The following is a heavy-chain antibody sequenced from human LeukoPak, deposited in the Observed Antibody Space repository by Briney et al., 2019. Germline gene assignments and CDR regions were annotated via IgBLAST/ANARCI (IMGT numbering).Heavy chain of an antibody. J-gene: IGHJ4*02. V-gene: IGHV3-48*04. Sequence: GGSPRLSCAASGFTSSTYNMNWVRQAPGKGLEWVSYISTSSSTKYYADSVKGRFTISRDNAKNSLYLQMNSLRAEDTAVYYCARGVEHYYDSSGYEYWGQGTLVTVSS. D-gene: IGHD3-22*01. CDR1: GFTSSTYN. CDR3: ARGVEHYYDSSGYEY. CDR2: ISTSSSTK.